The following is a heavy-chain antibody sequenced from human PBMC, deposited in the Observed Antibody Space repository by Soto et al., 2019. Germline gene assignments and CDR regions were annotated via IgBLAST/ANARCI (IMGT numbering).Heavy chain of an antibody. Sequence: PGGSLRLSCAASGFIFSNYGMHWVRQAPGKGLERVALIWSDGHNKYYVDSVKGRFTISRDNSKNTLYLEMNRVRTEDTAVYFCARELGYCSSGSCDRPPIGHWGQGSLGTVSA. CDR2: IWSDGHNK. CDR3: ARELGYCSSGSCDRPPIGH. CDR1: GFIFSNYG. J-gene: IGHJ4*02. D-gene: IGHD2-15*01. V-gene: IGHV3-33*01.